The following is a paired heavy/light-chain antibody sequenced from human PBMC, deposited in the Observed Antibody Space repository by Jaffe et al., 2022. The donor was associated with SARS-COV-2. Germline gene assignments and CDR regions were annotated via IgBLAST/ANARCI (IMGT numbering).Light chain of an antibody. Sequence: DIQLTQSPSFLSASVGDRVTITCRASQGISSYLAWYQQKPGKAPKLLIYAASTLQSGVPSRFSGSGSGTEFTLTVSSLQPEDFATYYCQQLNSYPYTFGQGTKLEIK. V-gene: IGKV1-9*01. J-gene: IGKJ2*01. CDR3: QQLNSYPYT. CDR2: AAS. CDR1: QGISSY.
Heavy chain of an antibody. CDR3: ARGRSAGPSGWYDYFDY. CDR2: ISSDGSTY. V-gene: IGHV3-30*04. J-gene: IGHJ4*02. CDR1: GFTFSSAA. Sequence: QVQLVESGGGVVQPGRSLRLSCAASGFTFSSAAIHWVRQAPGKGLEWVAVISSDGSTYYYADSVKGRFTISRDNSKNTLSLQMSSLRGEDTAVYYCARGRSAGPSGWYDYFDYWGQGTLVTVSS. D-gene: IGHD6-19*01.